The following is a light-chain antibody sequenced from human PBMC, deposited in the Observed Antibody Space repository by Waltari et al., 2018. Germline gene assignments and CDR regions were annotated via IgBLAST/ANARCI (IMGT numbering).Light chain of an antibody. V-gene: IGLV2-8*01. CDR3: CSHGGIDNFYI. CDR2: EVS. J-gene: IGLJ1*01. Sequence: QSALAQPPSASGSLGQSITISCTGTSTDVGAYDYVSWYQQYPGKAPKLIISEVSNRPSGVPDRFSGSKSGYTASLTVSGLQADDEADYYCCSHGGIDNFYIFGTGTTVTVL. CDR1: STDVGAYDY.